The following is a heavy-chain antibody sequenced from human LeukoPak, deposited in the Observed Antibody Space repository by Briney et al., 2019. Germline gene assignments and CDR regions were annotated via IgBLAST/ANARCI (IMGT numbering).Heavy chain of an antibody. CDR2: ISAYNGNT. CDR1: GYTFTTYG. CDR3: AVYSGIYSSWFDP. V-gene: IGHV1-18*01. Sequence: ASVKVSCKASGYTFTTYGISWVRQAPGQGLEWMGWISAYNGNTNYSQKFQGRVTMTTDTSTSTAYMDLRSLRSDDTAVYYCAVYSGIYSSWFDPWGQGTLVTVSS. D-gene: IGHD1-26*01. J-gene: IGHJ5*02.